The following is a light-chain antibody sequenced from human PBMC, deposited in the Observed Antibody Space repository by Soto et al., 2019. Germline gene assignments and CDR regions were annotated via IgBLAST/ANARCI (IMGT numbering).Light chain of an antibody. CDR2: EVS. CDR3: CSYAGSPYV. V-gene: IGLV2-23*02. Sequence: QSVLTQPASVSGSPGQSITISCTGTSSDVGSYNLVSWYQQHPGKAPKLMIYEVSKRPSGVSNRFSGSKSGNTASLTISGLQAEDEADYYCCSYAGSPYVFGTGTKLTV. J-gene: IGLJ1*01. CDR1: SSDVGSYNL.